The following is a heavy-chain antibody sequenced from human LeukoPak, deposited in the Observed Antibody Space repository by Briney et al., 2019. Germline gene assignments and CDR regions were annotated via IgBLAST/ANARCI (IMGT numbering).Heavy chain of an antibody. CDR2: IKRDGSEK. D-gene: IGHD6-13*01. J-gene: IGHJ4*02. CDR1: GFTFTDYW. CDR3: AKDGGEQQLVPPYFDY. Sequence: GGSLRLSCAASGFTFTDYWMSWVRQAPGKGLEWVANIKRDGSEKYYVDSVKGRFTISRDNAKNSLYLQMNSLRTEDTAVYYCAKDGGEQQLVPPYFDYWGQGTLVTVSS. V-gene: IGHV3-7*01.